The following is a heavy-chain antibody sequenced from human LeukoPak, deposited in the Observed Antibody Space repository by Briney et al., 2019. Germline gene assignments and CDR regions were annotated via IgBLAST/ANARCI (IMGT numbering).Heavy chain of an antibody. CDR1: GGSISSSSYF. J-gene: IGHJ6*03. Sequence: PSETLSLTCTVSGGSISSSSYFWGWIRQPPGKGLEWIGSIYYRGSAYYNPSLKSRVTISVDTSKNQFSLKLSSVTAADMDVYYCARQLHYYYYYMDVWGKGTTVTISS. CDR2: IYYRGSA. D-gene: IGHD2-15*01. CDR3: ARQLHYYYYYMDV. V-gene: IGHV4-39*01.